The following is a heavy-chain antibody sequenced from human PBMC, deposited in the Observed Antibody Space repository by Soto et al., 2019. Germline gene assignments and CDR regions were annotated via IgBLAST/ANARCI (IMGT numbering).Heavy chain of an antibody. CDR2: IFSNDEK. V-gene: IGHV2-26*01. J-gene: IGHJ6*02. D-gene: IGHD6-19*01. CDR1: GFSLSNARMG. Sequence: SGPTLVNPTETLTLTCTVSGFSLSNARMGVSWIRQPPGKALEWLAHIFSNDEKSYSTSLKSRLTISKDTSKSQVVLTMTNMDPVDTATYYCARIRGLSSGWSYYYYYYGMDVGCQGTTVTVSS. CDR3: ARIRGLSSGWSYYYYYYGMDV.